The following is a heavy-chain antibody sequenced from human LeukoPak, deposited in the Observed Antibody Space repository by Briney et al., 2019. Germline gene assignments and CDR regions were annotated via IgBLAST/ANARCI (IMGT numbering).Heavy chain of an antibody. CDR2: IDPSDSYT. CDR3: ARQAVGSSSWYGYAFDI. CDR1: GYSFTSYW. J-gene: IGHJ3*02. V-gene: IGHV5-10-1*01. D-gene: IGHD6-13*01. Sequence: GESLRISCKGSGYSFTSYWISWVRQMPGKGLEWMERIDPSDSYTNYSPSFQGHVTISADKSISTAYQQWSSLKASDTAMYYCARQAVGSSSWYGYAFDIWGQGTMVTVSS.